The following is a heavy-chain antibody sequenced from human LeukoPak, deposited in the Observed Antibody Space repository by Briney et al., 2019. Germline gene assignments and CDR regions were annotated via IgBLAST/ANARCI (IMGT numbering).Heavy chain of an antibody. CDR2: ISGSGGST. D-gene: IGHD3-3*01. V-gene: IGHV3-23*01. J-gene: IGHJ4*02. Sequence: GGSLRLSCAASGFTFGSYAMSWVRQAPGKGLEWVSAISGSGGSTYYADSVKGRFTISRDNSKNTLYLQMNSLRGEDTAVYYCAKVHDFWSGSNLYYFDYWGQGTLVTVSS. CDR3: AKVHDFWSGSNLYYFDY. CDR1: GFTFGSYA.